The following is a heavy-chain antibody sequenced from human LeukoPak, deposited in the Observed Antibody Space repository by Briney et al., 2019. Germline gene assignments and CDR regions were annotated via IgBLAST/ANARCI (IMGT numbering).Heavy chain of an antibody. Sequence: SETLSLTCAVYGGSFSGYYWSWIRQPPGKGLEWIGEINHSGSTNYNPSLKSRVTISVDTSKNQFSLKLSSVTAADTAVYYCARRRGYSGYDNLIDYWGQGTLVTVSS. CDR2: INHSGST. J-gene: IGHJ4*02. V-gene: IGHV4-34*01. CDR3: ARRRGYSGYDNLIDY. CDR1: GGSFSGYY. D-gene: IGHD5-12*01.